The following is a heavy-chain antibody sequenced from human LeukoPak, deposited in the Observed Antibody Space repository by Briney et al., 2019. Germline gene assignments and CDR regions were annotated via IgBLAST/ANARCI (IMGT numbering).Heavy chain of an antibody. CDR3: ARGYTPPHTSIAY. Sequence: GASVKVSCKASGYTFTDYFMYWVRQAPGQGLEWMGWINPNSGDTDYAQLFQGRVTMTRDTSITTAYMELSSLRSDDTAVYSCARGYTPPHTSIAYWGQGTLVTVS. D-gene: IGHD2-21*01. J-gene: IGHJ1*01. V-gene: IGHV1-2*02. CDR2: INPNSGDT. CDR1: GYTFTDYF.